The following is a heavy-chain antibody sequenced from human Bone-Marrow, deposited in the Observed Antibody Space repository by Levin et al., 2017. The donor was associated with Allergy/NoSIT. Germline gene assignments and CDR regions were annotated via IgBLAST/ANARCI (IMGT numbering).Heavy chain of an antibody. Sequence: GESLKISCKGSGYSFTTCWIGWVRQMPGKGLEWMGIIYPGDSDTRYSPSFQGQVTISADKSISTAYLQWSSLKASDTAMYYCARSRYTGYDSPYYFDYWGQGTLVTVSS. CDR1: GYSFTTCW. D-gene: IGHD5-12*01. CDR3: ARSRYTGYDSPYYFDY. J-gene: IGHJ4*02. CDR2: IYPGDSDT. V-gene: IGHV5-51*01.